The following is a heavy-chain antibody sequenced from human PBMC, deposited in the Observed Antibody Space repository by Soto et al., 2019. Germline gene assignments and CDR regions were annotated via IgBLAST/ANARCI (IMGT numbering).Heavy chain of an antibody. Sequence: QMQLVQSGPEVKKPGTSVKVPCKTSGFTFTNSAIQWVRQARGQRLEWMGWIVVGSGNTNSAQKFQERVTITRDTSTSTVYMELSSLRFEDTAVYYCTADDLTVVIWGQGTLVTVSS. CDR3: TADDLTVVI. CDR2: IVVGSGNT. J-gene: IGHJ4*02. CDR1: GFTFTNSA. V-gene: IGHV1-58*02. D-gene: IGHD3-22*01.